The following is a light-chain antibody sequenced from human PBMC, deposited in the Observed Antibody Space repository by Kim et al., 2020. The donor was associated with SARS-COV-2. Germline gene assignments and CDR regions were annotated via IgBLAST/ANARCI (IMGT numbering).Light chain of an antibody. CDR1: NIGGKS. Sequence: SYELTQPPSVSVAPGKTARITCGGNNIGGKSVHWYQQKPGQAPVLVIYYDSDRPSGIPERFSGSNSGNTATLTISRVEAGDEADYSCQVWDSSSDLGVFGGGTQLTVL. CDR2: YDS. V-gene: IGLV3-21*04. CDR3: QVWDSSSDLGV. J-gene: IGLJ2*01.